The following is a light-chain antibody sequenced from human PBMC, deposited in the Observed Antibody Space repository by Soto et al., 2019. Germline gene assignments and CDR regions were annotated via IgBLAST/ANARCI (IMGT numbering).Light chain of an antibody. CDR3: QQYNNWPPIT. J-gene: IGKJ5*01. CDR2: YAS. V-gene: IGKV3-15*01. CDR1: QSVSNN. Sequence: EIMMTQSPATLSVSPGERATLSCRARQSVSNNLACYQQKPGQAPRLLIYYASTRATVIPARFSGSGSGTEFTLTISSLQSEDFALYYCQQYNNWPPITFGQGTRLEIK.